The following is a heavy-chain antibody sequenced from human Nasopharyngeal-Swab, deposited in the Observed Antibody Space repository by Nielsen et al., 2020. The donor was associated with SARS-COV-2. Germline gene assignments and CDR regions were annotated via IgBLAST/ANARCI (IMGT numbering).Heavy chain of an antibody. Sequence: WIRQPSGKGLEWIGEVSQGGGTNYNPSLKNRVTISVATSKNQFSLKLSSVTAAETAVYYCARGGAGVVPSPVLGLGPYYSYYYMDVWGKGTTVTVSS. D-gene: IGHD2-2*01. CDR2: VSQGGGT. J-gene: IGHJ6*03. V-gene: IGHV4-34*01. CDR3: ARGGAGVVPSPVLGLGPYYSYYYMDV.